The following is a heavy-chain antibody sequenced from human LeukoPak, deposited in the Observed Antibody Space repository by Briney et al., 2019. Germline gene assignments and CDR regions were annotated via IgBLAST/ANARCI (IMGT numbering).Heavy chain of an antibody. D-gene: IGHD3-10*01. V-gene: IGHV1-69*13. J-gene: IGHJ4*02. CDR1: GGTFSSYA. Sequence: SVKVSCKASGGTFSSYAISWVRQAPGQGLEWMGGIIPIFGTANYAQKFQGRVTITADESTSTAYMELSSLRSEDTAVYYCARRATPARHCYGSGSYYQNWGQGTLVTVSS. CDR2: IIPIFGTA. CDR3: ARRATPARHCYGSGSYYQN.